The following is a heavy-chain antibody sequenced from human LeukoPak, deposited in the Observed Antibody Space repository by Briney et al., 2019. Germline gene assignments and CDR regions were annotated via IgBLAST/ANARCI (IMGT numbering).Heavy chain of an antibody. CDR3: ARDICSSGSCYVNWFDP. Sequence: GASVKVSCKASGYAFTDYGVTWVRQAPGQGLEWMGWIGGHNGDTHYAQKFQGRVTMTIDTSTSTAYMEPRGLRSDDTAVYYCARDICSSGSCYVNWFDPWGQGALVTVSS. V-gene: IGHV1-18*01. CDR2: IGGHNGDT. D-gene: IGHD2-15*01. CDR1: GYAFTDYG. J-gene: IGHJ5*02.